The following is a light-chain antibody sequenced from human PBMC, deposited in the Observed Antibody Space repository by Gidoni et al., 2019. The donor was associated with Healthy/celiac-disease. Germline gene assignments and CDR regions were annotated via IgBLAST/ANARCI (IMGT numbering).Light chain of an antibody. Sequence: SYELTQPTSVSVSPGQTASITCSGDKLGDNYACWYQQKPGQPPVLVIYQDSKRPSGIPGRFSGSNSGNTATLTISGTQAMDEADYYCQAWDSSTGVFGGGTKLTVL. V-gene: IGLV3-1*01. CDR3: QAWDSSTGV. J-gene: IGLJ2*01. CDR1: KLGDNY. CDR2: QDS.